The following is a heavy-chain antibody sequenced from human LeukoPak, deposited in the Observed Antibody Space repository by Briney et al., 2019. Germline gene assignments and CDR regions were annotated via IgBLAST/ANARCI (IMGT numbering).Heavy chain of an antibody. J-gene: IGHJ4*02. Sequence: GGSLILSCAASGFTFSDYYMSWIRQAPGKGLEWVSYISSSGSTIYYADSVKGRFTISRDNAKNSLYLQMNSLRAEDTAVYYCARESLNYYDTSGYVDYWGQGTRVTVSS. CDR2: ISSSGSTI. V-gene: IGHV3-11*01. D-gene: IGHD3-22*01. CDR3: ARESLNYYDTSGYVDY. CDR1: GFTFSDYY.